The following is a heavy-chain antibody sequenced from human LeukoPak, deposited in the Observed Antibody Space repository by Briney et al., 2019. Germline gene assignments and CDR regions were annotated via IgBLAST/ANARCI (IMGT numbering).Heavy chain of an antibody. J-gene: IGHJ4*02. CDR1: GGTFSSYA. V-gene: IGHV1-69*04. CDR3: ARDLYPWCPLGY. D-gene: IGHD2-15*01. Sequence: AASVKVSCKASGGTFSSYAISWVRQAPGQGLEWMGRIIPILGTANYAQKFQGRVTMTTDTSTSTAYMELRSLRSGDTAVYYCARDLYPWCPLGYWGQGTLVTVSS. CDR2: IIPILGTA.